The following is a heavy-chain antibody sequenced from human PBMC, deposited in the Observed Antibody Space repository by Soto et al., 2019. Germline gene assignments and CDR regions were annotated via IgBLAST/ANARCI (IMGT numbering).Heavy chain of an antibody. CDR2: IIPIFGTA. V-gene: IGHV1-69*13. D-gene: IGHD1-7*01. CDR1: GGTFSSYA. Sequence: GASVKVSCKASGGTFSSYAISWVRQAPGQGLEWMGGIIPIFGTANYAQKFQGRVTITADESTSTAYMELSSLRSEDTAVYYCARDLGANYHTTGYWGQGTLVTVSS. CDR3: ARDLGANYHTTGY. J-gene: IGHJ4*02.